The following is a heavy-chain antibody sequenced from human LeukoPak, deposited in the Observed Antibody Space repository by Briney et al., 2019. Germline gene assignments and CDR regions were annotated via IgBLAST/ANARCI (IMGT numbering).Heavy chain of an antibody. Sequence: GGSLRLSCAASGFNLRDYWMHWVRQAPWKGLVWVSRLGTDGTYTNYADSVTGRFTISRDNAKNTLYLQMDSLRAEDTSFYYCVRDPSNSGNWFDLWGQGTLVTVSS. D-gene: IGHD4-11*01. V-gene: IGHV3-74*01. CDR1: GFNLRDYW. CDR2: LGTDGTYT. CDR3: VRDPSNSGNWFDL. J-gene: IGHJ5*02.